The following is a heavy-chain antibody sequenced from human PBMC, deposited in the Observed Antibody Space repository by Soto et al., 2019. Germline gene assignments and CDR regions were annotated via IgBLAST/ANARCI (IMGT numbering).Heavy chain of an antibody. CDR1: GDSVSSNTAA. V-gene: IGHV6-1*01. Sequence: SPTLSLTCAISGDSVSSNTAAWNWIRSSPSRGLEWLGRTYYRSNWRHDYAVSVKSRITVNPDTSKNHFSLQLNSVTPDDTAVYYCARGVAGTGFALWGQRTLVTV. CDR2: TYYRSNWRH. CDR3: ARGVAGTGFAL. D-gene: IGHD6-19*01. J-gene: IGHJ4*02.